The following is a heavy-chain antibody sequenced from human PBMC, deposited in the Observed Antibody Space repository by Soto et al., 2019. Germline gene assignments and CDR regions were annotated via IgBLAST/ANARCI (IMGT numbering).Heavy chain of an antibody. V-gene: IGHV3-23*01. Sequence: GGSLRLSCAASGFTFSSYAMSWVRQAPGKGLEWVSAISGSGGSTYYADSAKGRFTISRDNSKNTLYLQMNSLRAEDTAVYYCAKAQQWLVKGSYFDYWGQGTLVTVSS. CDR2: ISGSGGST. CDR1: GFTFSSYA. J-gene: IGHJ4*02. CDR3: AKAQQWLVKGSYFDY. D-gene: IGHD6-19*01.